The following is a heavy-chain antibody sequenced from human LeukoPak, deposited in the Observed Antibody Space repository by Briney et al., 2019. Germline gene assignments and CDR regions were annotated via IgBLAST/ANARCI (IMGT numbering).Heavy chain of an antibody. CDR2: IKSKTDGGTT. J-gene: IGHJ6*03. V-gene: IGHV3-15*01. CDR3: AKYYYDSSGYVNYYYYYMDV. CDR1: GFTFSNAW. D-gene: IGHD3-22*01. Sequence: GGSLRLSCAASGFTFSNAWMSWVRQAPGKGLEWVGRIKSKTDGGTTDYAAPVKGRFTISRDDSKNTLYLQMNSLKTEDTAVYYCAKYYYDSSGYVNYYYYYMDVWGKGTTVTIPS.